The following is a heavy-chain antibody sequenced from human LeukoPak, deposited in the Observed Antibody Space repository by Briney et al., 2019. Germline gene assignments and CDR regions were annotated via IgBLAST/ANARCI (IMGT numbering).Heavy chain of an antibody. V-gene: IGHV1-8*01. D-gene: IGHD2-2*01. CDR2: MSTSSGNT. J-gene: IGHJ6*03. Sequence: EASVKVSCKASGYTFTNYDINWVRQATGQGLEWMGWMSTSSGNTGYAQKFQGRLTMTRDTSITTVYMELSRLRSDDTAVYYCARSTSSWTRSNYYYMDVWGKGTTVTVSS. CDR3: ARSTSSWTRSNYYYMDV. CDR1: GYTFTNYD.